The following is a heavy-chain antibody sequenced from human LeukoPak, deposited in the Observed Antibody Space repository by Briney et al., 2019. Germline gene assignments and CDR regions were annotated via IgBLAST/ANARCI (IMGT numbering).Heavy chain of an antibody. Sequence: GSLSLSCVASGFIFSDYYMSWIRQAPGKGLEWVSYISSSSSHTNYADSVKGRFTISRDNAKNSLYLQMSSLRAEDMALYYCARARGDSTSYYNDYWGLGTLVTVSS. J-gene: IGHJ4*02. CDR2: ISSSSSHT. D-gene: IGHD2-21*02. CDR3: ARARGDSTSYYNDY. CDR1: GFIFSDYY. V-gene: IGHV3-11*06.